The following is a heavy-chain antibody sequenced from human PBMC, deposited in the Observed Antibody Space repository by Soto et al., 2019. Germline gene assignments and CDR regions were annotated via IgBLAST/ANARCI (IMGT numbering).Heavy chain of an antibody. V-gene: IGHV1-46*03. CDR2: INPFDGSR. CDR1: GCIFTSYY. Sequence: ASGKVSWKESGCIFTSYYLHWVRQAPGQGLEWMGWINPFDGSRMFAQSFQGRVTFTRDTSTSTVYMELSGRRSDDTAVYYCSRVDPGETSPFDHWG. D-gene: IGHD3-10*01. J-gene: IGHJ4*01. CDR3: SRVDPGETSPFDH.